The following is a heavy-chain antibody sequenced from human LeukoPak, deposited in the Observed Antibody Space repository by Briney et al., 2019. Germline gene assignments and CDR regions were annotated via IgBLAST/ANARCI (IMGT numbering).Heavy chain of an antibody. CDR1: GYTFTGYY. V-gene: IGHV1-2*02. D-gene: IGHD3-22*01. Sequence: ASVKVSCKASGYTFTGYYMHWVRQAPGQGLEWMGWINPNSVGTNYAQKFQGRVTMTRDTPISTAYMELSRLRSDDTAVYYCARDERYDSSGYPFDYWGQGTLVTVSS. J-gene: IGHJ4*02. CDR2: INPNSVGT. CDR3: ARDERYDSSGYPFDY.